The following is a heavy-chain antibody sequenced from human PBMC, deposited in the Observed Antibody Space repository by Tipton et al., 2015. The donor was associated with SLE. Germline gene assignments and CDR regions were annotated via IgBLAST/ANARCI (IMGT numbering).Heavy chain of an antibody. CDR1: GGSFSGYY. V-gene: IGHV4-34*01. CDR2: IYHSGST. D-gene: IGHD1-1*01. CDR3: ASRTTSWFDP. Sequence: GLVKPSETLSLTCAVYGGSFSGYYWSWIRQPPGKGLEWIGSIYHSGSTYYNPSLKSRVTISVDTSKNQFSLKLNSVTAADTAVYYCASRTTSWFDPWGQGTLVTVSS. J-gene: IGHJ5*02.